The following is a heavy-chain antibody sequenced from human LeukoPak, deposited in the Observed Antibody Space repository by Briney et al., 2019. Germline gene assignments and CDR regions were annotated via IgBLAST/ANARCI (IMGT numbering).Heavy chain of an antibody. CDR2: ISPDTGGT. V-gene: IGHV1-2*02. Sequence: GASVKVSCKASGYRFTDPYIYRGRQAPGQGLEWMGWISPDTGGTHYAQNFQGRVSMTRDTSISTAYMELGSLTSDDTAVYYCAKGHYGMDVWGQGTTVTVSS. J-gene: IGHJ6*02. CDR3: AKGHYGMDV. CDR1: GYRFTDPY.